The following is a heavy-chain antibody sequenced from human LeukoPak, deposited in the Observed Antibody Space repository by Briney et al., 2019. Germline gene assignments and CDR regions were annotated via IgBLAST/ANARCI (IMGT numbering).Heavy chain of an antibody. CDR2: ISSSSSYI. J-gene: IGHJ4*02. V-gene: IGHV3-21*01. CDR1: GFTFSSYS. D-gene: IGHD4-17*01. Sequence: PGGSLRLSCAASGFTFSSYSMNWVRQAPGKGLEWVSSISSSSSYIYYADSVKGRFTISRDNAKNSLYLQMNGLRAEDTAVYYCARDRAVTPRDFHDYWGQGTLVTVSS. CDR3: ARDRAVTPRDFHDY.